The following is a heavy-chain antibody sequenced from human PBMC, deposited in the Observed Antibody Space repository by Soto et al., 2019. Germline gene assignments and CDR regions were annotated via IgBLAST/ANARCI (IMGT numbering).Heavy chain of an antibody. D-gene: IGHD2-21*02. CDR3: ARGYCGGGCYYFDY. CDR2: INLSGDNT. V-gene: IGHV3-23*01. J-gene: IGHJ4*02. Sequence: EVQLLESGGGLVQPGGSLRLSCAAYGFTFSTYGVYWVRQAQGKGLEWVSPINLSGDNTYYVDSVKGRFTISRDKSKNTLYLPKSSLRAENTAVDYCARGYCGGGCYYFDYWGQGTLVTVSS. CDR1: GFTFSTYG.